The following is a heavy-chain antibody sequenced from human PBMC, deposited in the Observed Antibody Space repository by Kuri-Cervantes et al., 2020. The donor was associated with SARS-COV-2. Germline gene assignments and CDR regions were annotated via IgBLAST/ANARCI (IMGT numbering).Heavy chain of an antibody. CDR3: AKTREGIQLWYFDY. Sequence: GGSLRLSCAASGFTFSSYSMNWVRQAPGKGLEWVSYISSSSSTIYYADSVKGRFTISRDNAKNSLYLQMNSLRAEDTAVYYCAKTREGIQLWYFDYWGQGTLVTVSS. V-gene: IGHV3-48*01. CDR1: GFTFSSYS. J-gene: IGHJ4*02. CDR2: ISSSSSTI. D-gene: IGHD5-18*01.